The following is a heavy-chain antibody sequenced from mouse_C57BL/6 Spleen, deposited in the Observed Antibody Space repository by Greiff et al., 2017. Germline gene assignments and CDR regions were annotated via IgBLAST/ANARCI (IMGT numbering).Heavy chain of an antibody. J-gene: IGHJ2*01. D-gene: IGHD4-1*01. CDR3: TNWEYYFDY. V-gene: IGHV6-3*01. Sequence: EVKLMESGGGLVQPGGSMKLSCVASGFTFSNYWMNWVRQSPEKGLEWVAQIRLKSDNYATHYAESVKGRFTISRDDSKSSVYLQMNNLRAEDTGIYYCTNWEYYFDYWGQGTTLTVSS. CDR1: GFTFSNYW. CDR2: IRLKSDNYAT.